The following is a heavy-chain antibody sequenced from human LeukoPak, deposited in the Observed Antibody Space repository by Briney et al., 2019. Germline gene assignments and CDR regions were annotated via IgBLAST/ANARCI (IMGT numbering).Heavy chain of an antibody. CDR1: GYTFTDYY. J-gene: IGHJ4*02. Sequence: GASVKVSCKASGYTFTDYYMHWVRQAPGQGLEWMGWINPNSGGTNYAQKFQGRVTMTRDTSITTAYMQLSRLRSDDTAVYYCARAHERQIWSSEVDYWGQGTLVTVSS. CDR2: INPNSGGT. D-gene: IGHD5-18*01. CDR3: ARAHERQIWSSEVDY. V-gene: IGHV1-2*02.